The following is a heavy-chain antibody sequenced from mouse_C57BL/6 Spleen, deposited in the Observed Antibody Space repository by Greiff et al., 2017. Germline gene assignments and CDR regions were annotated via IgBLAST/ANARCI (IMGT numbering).Heavy chain of an antibody. CDR1: GYAFSSSW. Sequence: QVQLQQSGPELVKPGASVKISCKASGYAFSSSWMNWVKQRPGKGLEWIGRIYPGDGDTNYNGKFKGKATLTADKSSSTAYMQLSSLTSEDSAVYFCARREGYLLDYWGQGTTLTVSS. CDR3: ARREGYLLDY. J-gene: IGHJ2*01. D-gene: IGHD2-2*01. V-gene: IGHV1-82*01. CDR2: IYPGDGDT.